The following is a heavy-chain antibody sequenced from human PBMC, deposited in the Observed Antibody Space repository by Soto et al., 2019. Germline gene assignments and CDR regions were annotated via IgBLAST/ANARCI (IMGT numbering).Heavy chain of an antibody. CDR1: GGKISSGGYY. CDR2: ISDSGSS. CDR3: ARTTFYDIFTAYYSLFDY. D-gene: IGHD3-9*01. J-gene: IGHJ4*02. V-gene: IGHV4-31*03. Sequence: TLPLTYNVSGGKISSGGYYWSWIRQHPGKGLEWIGHISDSGSSYYNPSLESRVTISVDTSKNQFSLKLSAVTAADTAVYFCARTTFYDIFTAYYSLFDYWGQGTLVTVSS.